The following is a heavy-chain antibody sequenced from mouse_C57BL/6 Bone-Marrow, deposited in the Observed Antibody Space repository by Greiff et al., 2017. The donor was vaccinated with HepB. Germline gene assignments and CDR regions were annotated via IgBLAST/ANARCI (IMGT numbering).Heavy chain of an antibody. CDR2: IYPGDGDT. CDR3: ARRGYAMDY. Sequence: QVQLQESGPELVKPGASVKISCKASGYAFSSSWMNWVKQRPGKGLEWIGRIYPGDGDTNYNGKFKGKATLTADKSSSTAYMQLSSLTSEDSAVYFCARRGYAMDYWGQGTSVTVSS. CDR1: GYAFSSSW. J-gene: IGHJ4*01. V-gene: IGHV1-82*01.